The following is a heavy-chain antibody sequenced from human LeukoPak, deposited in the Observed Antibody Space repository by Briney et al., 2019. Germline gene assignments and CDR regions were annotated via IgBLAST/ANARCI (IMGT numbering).Heavy chain of an antibody. CDR3: ASLTTADAFDI. CDR1: GGSISSYY. D-gene: IGHD3-22*01. Sequence: SETLSLTCTVSGGSISSYYWSWIRQPPGKGLEWIGYIYDSGSTNYSPSLKSRVTISVDTSKNQFSLKVSSVTAADTAVYYCASLTTADAFDIWGQGTMVTVSS. V-gene: IGHV4-59*01. J-gene: IGHJ3*02. CDR2: IYDSGST.